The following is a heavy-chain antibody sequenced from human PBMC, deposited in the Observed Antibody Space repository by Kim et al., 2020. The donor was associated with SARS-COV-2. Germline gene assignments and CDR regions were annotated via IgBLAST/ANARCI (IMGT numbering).Heavy chain of an antibody. CDR1: GGSISSSNW. V-gene: IGHV4-4*02. CDR2: IYHSGST. J-gene: IGHJ4*02. D-gene: IGHD3-22*01. CDR3: ARRVGTPGLYYDSSGYYYVDY. Sequence: SETLSLTCAVSGGSISSSNWWSWVRQPPGKGLEWIGEIYHSGSTNYNPSLKSRVTISVDKSKNQFSLKLSSVTAAATAVYYWARRVGTPGLYYDSSGYYYVDYWGQGTLGTVSS.